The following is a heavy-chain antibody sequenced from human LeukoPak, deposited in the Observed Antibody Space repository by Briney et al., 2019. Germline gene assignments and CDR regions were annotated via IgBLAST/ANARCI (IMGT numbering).Heavy chain of an antibody. J-gene: IGHJ6*02. CDR3: AKLTSASGAYGVDV. Sequence: PGGSLRLSCAASGFTFSSYAMNWVGQAPGKGLEWVSTISGGGGSKHYADSVEGRFTISRDNSKNTVYLQMNSLRAEDTAIYYCAKLTSASGAYGVDVWGQGTTVTVSS. CDR2: ISGGGGSK. V-gene: IGHV3-23*01. CDR1: GFTFSSYA. D-gene: IGHD3-10*01.